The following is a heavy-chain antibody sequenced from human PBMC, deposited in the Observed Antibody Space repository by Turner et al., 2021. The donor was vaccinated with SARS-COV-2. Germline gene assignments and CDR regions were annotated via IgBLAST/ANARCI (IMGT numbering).Heavy chain of an antibody. CDR2: IYSSGST. Sequence: QLQLQESGPGLVMPSETLSLTCTVPGGSITSSTSYWGWIRTPPGKGLDWIGSIYSSGSTYYTPSLKSRDTKSVDTSKNQYSLKLTSVTAADTAVYYCARSYHTYYFDYWGQGTLGTVSS. D-gene: IGHD2-2*01. V-gene: IGHV4-39*01. J-gene: IGHJ4*02. CDR3: ARSYHTYYFDY. CDR1: GGSITSSTSY.